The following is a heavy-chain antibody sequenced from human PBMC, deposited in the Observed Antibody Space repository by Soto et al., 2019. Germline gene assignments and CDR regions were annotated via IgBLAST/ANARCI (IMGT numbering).Heavy chain of an antibody. CDR2: ISSSGSTI. D-gene: IGHD6-19*01. Sequence: GGSLRPSCAASGFTFSSYEMNWVRQAPGKGLEWVSYISSSGSTIYYADPVKGRFTISRDNAKNSLYLQMNSLRAEDTAVYYCARDSYSSGYYYGMDVWGQGTTVTVSS. CDR1: GFTFSSYE. V-gene: IGHV3-48*03. CDR3: ARDSYSSGYYYGMDV. J-gene: IGHJ6*02.